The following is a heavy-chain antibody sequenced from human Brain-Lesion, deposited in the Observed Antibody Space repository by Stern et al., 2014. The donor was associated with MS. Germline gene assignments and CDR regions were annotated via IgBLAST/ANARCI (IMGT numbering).Heavy chain of an antibody. D-gene: IGHD3-3*01. CDR3: ARDQRGITIFGVVTDYYYLGMDV. J-gene: IGHJ6*02. CDR1: GYIFTGYY. CDR2: INPNTGGT. V-gene: IGHV1-2*02. Sequence: VQLVESAAEVKKPGASVKVSCKTSGYIFTGYYIHWVRQAPGQGLEWMAWINPNTGGTTYAQKFQGRVTMSRDTSISTAYVELSSLTSDDTAVYYCARDQRGITIFGVVTDYYYLGMDVWGQGTTVTVSS.